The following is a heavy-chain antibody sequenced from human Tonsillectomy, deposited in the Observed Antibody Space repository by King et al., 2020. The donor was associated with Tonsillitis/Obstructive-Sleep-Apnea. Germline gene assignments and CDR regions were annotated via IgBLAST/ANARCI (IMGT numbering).Heavy chain of an antibody. J-gene: IGHJ2*01. CDR3: AGREDWYFEL. D-gene: IGHD5-24*01. V-gene: IGHV5-10-1*03. CDR1: GYSFTSYW. CDR2: IDPSDSYT. Sequence: VQLVESGAEVKKPGESLKISCKGSGYSFTSYWISWVRQMPGKGLEWMGRIDPSDSYTNYSPSFQGHVTISVDKSISTAYLQWSSLKASDTAVYYCAGREDWYFELWGRGTLVTVSS.